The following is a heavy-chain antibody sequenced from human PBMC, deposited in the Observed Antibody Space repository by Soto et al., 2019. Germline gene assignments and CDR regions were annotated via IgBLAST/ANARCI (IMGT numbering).Heavy chain of an antibody. J-gene: IGHJ4*02. CDR2: INHSGST. CDR3: ARDSPPVDY. CDR1: GGSFSGYY. V-gene: IGHV4-34*01. Sequence: SETLSLTCAVYGGSFSGYYWSWIRQPPGKGLEWIGEINHSGSTTPNPSLKSRVTISVDTSKNQFSLKLSSVTAADTAVYYCARDSPPVDYWGQGTLVTVSS.